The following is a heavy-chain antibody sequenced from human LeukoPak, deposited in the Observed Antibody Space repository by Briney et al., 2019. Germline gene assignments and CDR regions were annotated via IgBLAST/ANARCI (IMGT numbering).Heavy chain of an antibody. CDR2: INHSGRT. CDR1: GGSFSGYY. CDR3: ARQNYGAAPLRY. J-gene: IGHJ4*02. D-gene: IGHD4/OR15-4a*01. V-gene: IGHV4-34*01. Sequence: SETLPLTCTVSGGSFSGYYWSWIRQPPGKGLEWIGEINHSGRTNYNPSLKSRVTISVDTSKNQFSLKLSSVTAADTAVYYCARQNYGAAPLRYWGQGTLVTVSS.